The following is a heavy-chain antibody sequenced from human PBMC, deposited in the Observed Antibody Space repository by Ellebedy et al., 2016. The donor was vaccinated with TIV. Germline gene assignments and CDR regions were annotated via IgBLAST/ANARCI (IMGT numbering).Heavy chain of an antibody. J-gene: IGHJ5*02. D-gene: IGHD3-10*01. V-gene: IGHV5-51*01. CDR2: VYPGNSDT. Sequence: GESLKISCKSSGYSFSNYWIGWVRQMPGKGLEWMGIVYPGNSDTRYSPSFQGQVTISADKSISTAYLQWSSLKASDTAMYYCVRHFTTMVRGVIPGFDPWGQGTLVTVSS. CDR3: VRHFTTMVRGVIPGFDP. CDR1: GYSFSNYW.